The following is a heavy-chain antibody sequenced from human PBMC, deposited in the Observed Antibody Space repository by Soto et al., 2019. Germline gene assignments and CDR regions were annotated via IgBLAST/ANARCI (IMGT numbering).Heavy chain of an antibody. CDR2: INPNSGGT. J-gene: IGHJ6*02. CDR3: ARDLFGDYGSTQYYYYYSGMDV. Sequence: QVQLVQSGAEVKKPGASVKVSCKASGYTFTGYYMHWVRQAPGQGLEWMGWINPNSGGTNYAQKFQGWVTMTGATYISTAYMELSRLRSDDTEVYYCARDLFGDYGSTQYYYYYSGMDVWGQGTTVTVSS. V-gene: IGHV1-2*04. D-gene: IGHD4-17*01. CDR1: GYTFTGYY.